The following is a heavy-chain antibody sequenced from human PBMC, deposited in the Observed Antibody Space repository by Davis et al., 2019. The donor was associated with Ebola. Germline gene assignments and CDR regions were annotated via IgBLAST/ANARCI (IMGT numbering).Heavy chain of an antibody. D-gene: IGHD1-26*01. Sequence: GESLKISCAASGFTFSSYSMNWVRQAPGKGLEWVGRIRSKANSYATAYAASVKGRFTISRDDSKNTAYLQMNSLKTEDTAVYYCTARGYSGSYYIDYWGQGTLVTVSS. CDR2: IRSKANSYAT. CDR3: TARGYSGSYYIDY. J-gene: IGHJ4*02. V-gene: IGHV3-73*01. CDR1: GFTFSSYS.